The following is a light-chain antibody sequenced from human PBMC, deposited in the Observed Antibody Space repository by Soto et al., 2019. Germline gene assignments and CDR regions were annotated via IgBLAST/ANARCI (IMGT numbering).Light chain of an antibody. V-gene: IGKV3-20*01. Sequence: EIVLTQSPGTLSLSPGERATLPCRASQSVSSSYLDWYQQKPGQAPRLLIYDASNRATGIPDRFSGSGSGTDFTLTISRLEPEDFAVYYCQQYGSSRWTFGQGTKVEIK. CDR1: QSVSSSY. CDR3: QQYGSSRWT. CDR2: DAS. J-gene: IGKJ1*01.